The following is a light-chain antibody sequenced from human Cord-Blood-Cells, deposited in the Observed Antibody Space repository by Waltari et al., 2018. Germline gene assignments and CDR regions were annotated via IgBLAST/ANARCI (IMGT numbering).Light chain of an antibody. Sequence: QSALTQPPSASGSPGQSVTISCTGTSSDVGGYNYASWYQQHPGKAPKLMIYEVIKRPSGVPDRFSCSKSGNTASLTVSGLQAEDEADYYGSSYAGSNNVVCGGGTKLTVL. J-gene: IGLJ2*01. CDR1: SSDVGGYNY. CDR3: SSYAGSNNVV. V-gene: IGLV2-8*01. CDR2: EVI.